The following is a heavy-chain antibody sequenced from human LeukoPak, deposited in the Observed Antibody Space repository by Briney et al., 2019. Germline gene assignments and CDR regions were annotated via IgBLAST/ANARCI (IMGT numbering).Heavy chain of an antibody. J-gene: IGHJ4*02. V-gene: IGHV3-74*01. CDR3: AREPTYYYDG. D-gene: IGHD3-22*01. CDR2: INTDGSST. Sequence: GGSLRLSCAASGFAFSSYWMHWVRQAPGRGLVWVSRINTDGSSTSYADSVKGRFTISRDNAKNTLYLQMNSLRAEDTAVYYCAREPTYYYDGWGQGTLVTVSS. CDR1: GFAFSSYW.